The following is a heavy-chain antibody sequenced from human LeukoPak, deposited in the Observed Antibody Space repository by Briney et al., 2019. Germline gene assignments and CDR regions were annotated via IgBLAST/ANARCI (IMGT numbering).Heavy chain of an antibody. J-gene: IGHJ5*02. V-gene: IGHV4-4*07. CDR3: ARDRTTGWSSWLDP. CDR1: DGSIIGYS. Sequence: SETLSLTCTVSDGSIIGYSWSWIRQPAGNGLEYIGRISTSGNTNYNPSLKSRVTMSLDTSKNQISLNLSSVTAADTALYYCARDRTTGWSSWLDPWGQGTLVTVSS. D-gene: IGHD6-19*01. CDR2: ISTSGNT.